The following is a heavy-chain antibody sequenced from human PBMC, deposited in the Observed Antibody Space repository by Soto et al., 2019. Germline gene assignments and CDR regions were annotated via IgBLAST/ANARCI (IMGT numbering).Heavy chain of an antibody. CDR2: ISAYNGNT. J-gene: IGHJ6*02. D-gene: IGHD5-12*01. CDR3: ARGNSLLKDIVDTELDYYYGMDV. V-gene: IGHV1-18*01. CDR1: GDTFTSYG. Sequence: ASVKVSCKASGDTFTSYGISWVRQAPGQGLEWMGWISAYNGNTNYAQKLQGRVTMTTDTSTSTAYMELRSLRSDDTAVYYCARGNSLLKDIVDTELDYYYGMDVWGQGTTVTVSS.